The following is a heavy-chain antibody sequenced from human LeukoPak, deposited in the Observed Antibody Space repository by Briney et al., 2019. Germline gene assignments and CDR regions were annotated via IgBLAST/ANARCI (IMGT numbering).Heavy chain of an antibody. CDR3: ARDWKGRDYYDSENAFDI. CDR2: IYTSGST. V-gene: IGHV4-61*02. D-gene: IGHD3-22*01. CDR1: GGSISSGSYY. J-gene: IGHJ3*02. Sequence: PSQTLSLTCTVSGGSISSGSYYWSWIRQPAGKGLEWIGRIYTSGSTNYNPSLKSRVTISVDTSKNQFSLKLSSVTAADTAVYYCARDWKGRDYYDSENAFDIWGQGTMVTVSS.